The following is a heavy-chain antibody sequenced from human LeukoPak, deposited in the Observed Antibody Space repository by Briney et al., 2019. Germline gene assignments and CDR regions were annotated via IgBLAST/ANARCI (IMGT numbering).Heavy chain of an antibody. CDR2: ISGSGGST. V-gene: IGHV3-23*01. D-gene: IGHD1-26*01. Sequence: GGSLRLSCAASGFTFSSYGMSWVRQAPGKGLEWVSAISGSGGSTYYADSVKGRFTISRDNSKNTLYLQMNSLRAEDTAVYYCTRQEDIVGASRDFDYWGQGTLVTVSS. J-gene: IGHJ4*02. CDR1: GFTFSSYG. CDR3: TRQEDIVGASRDFDY.